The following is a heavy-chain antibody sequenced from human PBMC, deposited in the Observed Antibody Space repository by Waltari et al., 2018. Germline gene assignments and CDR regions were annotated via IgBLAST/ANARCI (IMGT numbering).Heavy chain of an antibody. CDR3: ARVLTSEGAFDI. J-gene: IGHJ3*02. D-gene: IGHD2-2*01. CDR2: IYYSGST. V-gene: IGHV4-59*01. Sequence: QVQLQESGPGLLKPSETLSLTCTVSGGSISSYYWSWIRQPPGKGLEWIGYIYYSGSTNYNPSLKSRVTISVDTSKNQFSLKLSSVTAADTAVYYCARVLTSEGAFDIWGQGTMVTVSS. CDR1: GGSISSYY.